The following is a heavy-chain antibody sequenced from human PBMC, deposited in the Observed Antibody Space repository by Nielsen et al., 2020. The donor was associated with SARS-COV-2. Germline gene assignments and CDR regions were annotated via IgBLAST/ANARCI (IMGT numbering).Heavy chain of an antibody. J-gene: IGHJ4*02. D-gene: IGHD7-27*01. CDR3: AKDETTSGVNFFHY. Sequence: GESLKISCAASGFTFSKYAMSWVRQSPGKGLEWVSGIFSNGAAAWYAESVKGRFTISRDNSKNTLYLQLNSLRAEDTAIYYCAKDETTSGVNFFHYWGQEALVTVSS. V-gene: IGHV3-23*01. CDR2: IFSNGAAA. CDR1: GFTFSKYA.